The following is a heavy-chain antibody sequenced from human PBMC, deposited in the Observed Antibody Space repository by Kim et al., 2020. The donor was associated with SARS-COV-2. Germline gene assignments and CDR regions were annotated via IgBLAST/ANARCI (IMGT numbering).Heavy chain of an antibody. Sequence: ANSVKGRFTISRDNSKNTLYLQMGSLRAEDMAVYYCASSSGSYWGEKFDYWGQGTLVTVSS. CDR3: ASSSGSYWGEKFDY. V-gene: IGHV3-64*01. J-gene: IGHJ4*02. D-gene: IGHD1-26*01.